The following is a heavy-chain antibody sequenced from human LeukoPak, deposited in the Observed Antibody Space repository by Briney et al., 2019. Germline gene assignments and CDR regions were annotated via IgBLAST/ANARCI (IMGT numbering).Heavy chain of an antibody. CDR2: IYYSGSS. V-gene: IGHV4-39*07. D-gene: IGHD4-17*01. CDR1: GGSISSSSSY. CDR3: ARDSGTTGEVKFDP. J-gene: IGHJ5*02. Sequence: SETLSLTCSVSGGSISSSSSYWGWIRQPPGKGLEWIGSIYYSGSSFDNPYLQSRLTMSIDTSKNQFSLKLSFVTAADTAVYYCARDSGTTGEVKFDPWGQGTLVTVSS.